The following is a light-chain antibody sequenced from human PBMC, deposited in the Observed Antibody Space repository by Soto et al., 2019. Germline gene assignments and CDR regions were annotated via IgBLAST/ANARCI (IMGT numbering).Light chain of an antibody. J-gene: IGKJ2*01. CDR2: GAY. Sequence: EIVLTQSPGTLSLSPGERVTLSCRASQSVSSTYLAWYQQKPGQAPRLLIYGAYSRATGIPDRFSGSGSGTDSTVAISRLGPEDFAVYYCEQFGRSPLYTFGQGTKLEIK. CDR1: QSVSSTY. V-gene: IGKV3-20*01. CDR3: EQFGRSPLYT.